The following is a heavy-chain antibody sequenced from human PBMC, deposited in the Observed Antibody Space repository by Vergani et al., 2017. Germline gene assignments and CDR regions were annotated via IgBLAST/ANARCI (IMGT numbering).Heavy chain of an antibody. CDR2: IYYSGSP. J-gene: IGHJ2*01. CDR3: ARSFDSSGYYHYWYFDL. Sequence: QLQLQESGPGLVKPSETLSLTCTVSGGSISSSSYYWGWIRQPPGKGLEWIGSIYYSGSPYYNPSLKSRVTISVDTSKNQFPLKLSSVTAADTAVYYCARSFDSSGYYHYWYFDLWGRGTLVTVSS. V-gene: IGHV4-39*01. CDR1: GGSISSSSYY. D-gene: IGHD3-22*01.